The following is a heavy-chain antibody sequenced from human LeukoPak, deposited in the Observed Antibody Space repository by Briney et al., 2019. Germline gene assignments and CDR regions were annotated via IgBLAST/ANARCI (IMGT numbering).Heavy chain of an antibody. D-gene: IGHD4-11*01. CDR1: GFTFSSYD. Sequence: GGSLRLSCAASGFTFSSYDMHWVRQGTGKSLEWVSAIGTAGDTYYPGSVKGRLTISRENAKNSLYLQMNSLRAEDTAVYYCARGHYIDWFDPWGQGTLVTVSS. J-gene: IGHJ5*02. CDR3: ARGHYIDWFDP. V-gene: IGHV3-13*01. CDR2: IGTAGDT.